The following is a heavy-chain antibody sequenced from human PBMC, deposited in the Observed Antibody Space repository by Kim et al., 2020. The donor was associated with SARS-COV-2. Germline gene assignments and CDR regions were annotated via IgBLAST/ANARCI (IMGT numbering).Heavy chain of an antibody. CDR1: GFTFSSYA. D-gene: IGHD2-21*01. J-gene: IGHJ4*02. Sequence: GGSLRLSCAASGFTFSSYAMSWVRQAPGKGLEWVSAISGNGGSKYYADTVKGRFTISRDNSQNTLYLQMNSLRAEDTAVYYCAKGGPIVVYFDYWGQGTLVTVSS. CDR3: AKGGPIVVYFDY. CDR2: ISGNGGSK. V-gene: IGHV3-23*01.